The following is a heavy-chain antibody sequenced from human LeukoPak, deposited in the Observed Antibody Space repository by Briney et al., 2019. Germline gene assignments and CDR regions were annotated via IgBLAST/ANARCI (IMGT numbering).Heavy chain of an antibody. V-gene: IGHV4-4*09. Sequence: SETLSLTCSVSGGSISSYYWSWIRQPPGKGLEWIGYISPTGGTNYNPSLTGRVTVSVDPSKNLFSLILDPVTAADTAVYFCARRSVTRWYYSDWGQGTLVTVSS. CDR3: ARRSVTRWYYSD. CDR2: ISPTGGT. D-gene: IGHD3-10*01. CDR1: GGSISSYY. J-gene: IGHJ4*02.